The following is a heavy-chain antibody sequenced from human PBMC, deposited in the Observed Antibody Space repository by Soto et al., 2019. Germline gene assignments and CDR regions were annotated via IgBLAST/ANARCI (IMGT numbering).Heavy chain of an antibody. V-gene: IGHV1-18*01. CDR1: GYTFTSYG. D-gene: IGHD6-19*01. Sequence: ASVKVSCKAPGYTFTSYGISWVRQAPGQGLEWMGWISAYNGNTNYAQKLQGRVTMTTDTSTSTAYMELRSLRSDDTAVYYCARIAVRQTYYYYYGMDVWGQGTTVTVSS. J-gene: IGHJ6*01. CDR3: ARIAVRQTYYYYYGMDV. CDR2: ISAYNGNT.